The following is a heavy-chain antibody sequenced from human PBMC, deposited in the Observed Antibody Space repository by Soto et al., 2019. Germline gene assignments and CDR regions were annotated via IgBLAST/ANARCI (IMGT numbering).Heavy chain of an antibody. D-gene: IGHD5-18*01. J-gene: IGHJ4*02. Sequence: ASVKVSCKASGYTFTSYGFSWVRQAPGQGLEWMGWISAYNGNTNYAQKLQGRVTMTTDTSTSTAYMELRSLRSDDTAVYFCARDQTDTAVLLVLYHADYWGQATLVTVS. CDR3: ARDQTDTAVLLVLYHADY. CDR2: ISAYNGNT. CDR1: GYTFTSYG. V-gene: IGHV1-18*04.